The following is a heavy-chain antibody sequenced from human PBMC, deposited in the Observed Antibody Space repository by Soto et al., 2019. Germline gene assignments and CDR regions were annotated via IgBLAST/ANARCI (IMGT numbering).Heavy chain of an antibody. CDR3: ARHLSHLKPGWFDP. Sequence: PVGSLRLSCAASGFTFSAYAMHWVRQAPGKGLEWVALISDDGTNKFYADFVKGRFTISRDNSKSTLYLQMNTLRPEDTAVYYCARHLSHLKPGWFDPWGQGTLVTVSS. CDR1: GFTFSAYA. CDR2: ISDDGTNK. V-gene: IGHV3-30-3*01. D-gene: IGHD3-3*02. J-gene: IGHJ5*02.